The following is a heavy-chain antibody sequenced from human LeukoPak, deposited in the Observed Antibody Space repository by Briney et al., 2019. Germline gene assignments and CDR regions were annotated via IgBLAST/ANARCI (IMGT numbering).Heavy chain of an antibody. J-gene: IGHJ3*02. CDR1: GGSISSGGYY. D-gene: IGHD2-2*01. V-gene: IGHV4-31*03. CDR3: ARGCSTTSCYVRADNAFDI. Sequence: SQTLSLTCTVSGGSISSGGYYWSWIRQHPGKGLEWIGYIYYSGSTYHNPSLKSRVTISIDTSKNQFSLKLSSVTAADTAVYYCARGCSTTSCYVRADNAFDIWGQGTMVTVSS. CDR2: IYYSGST.